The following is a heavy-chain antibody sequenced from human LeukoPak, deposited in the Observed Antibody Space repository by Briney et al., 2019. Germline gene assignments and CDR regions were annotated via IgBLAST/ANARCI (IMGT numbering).Heavy chain of an antibody. CDR3: ARDMDYYDSSGYLGYYYMDV. D-gene: IGHD3-22*01. Sequence: SETLSLTCTVTGGSISSYYWSWIRQPAGKGLEWIGRIYTSGSNNYNPSLKSRVTMSVDTSKNQLSLKLSSVTAADTAVYYCARDMDYYDSSGYLGYYYMDVWGKRTTVTISS. CDR1: GGSISSYY. CDR2: IYTSGSN. V-gene: IGHV4-4*07. J-gene: IGHJ6*03.